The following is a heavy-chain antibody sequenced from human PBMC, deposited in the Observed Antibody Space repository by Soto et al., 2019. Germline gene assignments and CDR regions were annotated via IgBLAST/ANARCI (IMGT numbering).Heavy chain of an antibody. CDR2: IYYSGST. CDR3: ARGGDGYFPLDY. Sequence: QVQLQESGPGLVKPSETLSLTCSILGDSITSNYWSWIRQPPGKGLEWIGYIYYSGSTNYNPSLKSRVTISIDTSKTQFSLKLTSVTAADTAVYYCARGGDGYFPLDYWGQGTLVTVSS. J-gene: IGHJ4*02. CDR1: GDSITSNY. D-gene: IGHD5-12*01. V-gene: IGHV4-59*01.